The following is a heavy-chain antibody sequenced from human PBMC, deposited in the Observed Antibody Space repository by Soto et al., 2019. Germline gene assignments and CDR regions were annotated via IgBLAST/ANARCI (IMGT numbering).Heavy chain of an antibody. CDR2: ISGSGGST. D-gene: IGHD2-15*01. Sequence: LRLSCAASGFTFSNYALAWVRQAPGKGLEWVSGISGSGGSTFYPDSVKGRFTISRDNSKNTLYLQMNSLRAEDTAVYYCAINYDTLIGGNYFDYWGQGALVTVSS. V-gene: IGHV3-23*01. CDR3: AINYDTLIGGNYFDY. CDR1: GFTFSNYA. J-gene: IGHJ4*02.